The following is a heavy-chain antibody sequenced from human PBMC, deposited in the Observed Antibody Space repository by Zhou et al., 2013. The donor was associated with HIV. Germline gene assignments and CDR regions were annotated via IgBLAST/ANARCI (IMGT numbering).Heavy chain of an antibody. V-gene: IGHV1-69*04. CDR1: GGTFSSYA. CDR2: IIPILGIA. D-gene: IGHD6-13*01. J-gene: IGHJ6*03. CDR3: ARDRIAAAGTDYYYYYMDV. Sequence: QVQLVQSGAEVKKPGSSVKVSCKASGGTFSSYAISWVRQAPGQGLEWMGRIIPILGIANYAQKFQGRVTITADKSTSTAYMELSSLRSEDTAVYYCARDRIAAAGTDYYYYYMDVWGKGTTVTVSS.